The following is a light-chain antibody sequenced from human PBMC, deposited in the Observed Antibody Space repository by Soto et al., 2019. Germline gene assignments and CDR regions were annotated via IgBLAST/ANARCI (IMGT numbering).Light chain of an antibody. CDR3: AAWDDSLNGRV. Sequence: QSVLTQPPSASGTPGQSVTIYCSGSSSNIGSNTVSWYQQLPGTAPKLLIYFNNQRPSGVPDRFSGSKSGTSASLAITGLQSEDEADYYCAAWDDSLNGRVFGGGTKLTVL. CDR1: SSNIGSNT. CDR2: FNN. V-gene: IGLV1-44*01. J-gene: IGLJ2*01.